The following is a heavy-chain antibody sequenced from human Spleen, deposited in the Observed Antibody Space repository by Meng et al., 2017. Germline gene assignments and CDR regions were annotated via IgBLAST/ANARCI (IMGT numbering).Heavy chain of an antibody. CDR1: GDSISSGSYY. Sequence: VPLRGWGPRLVYPSPALSLTCTVAGDSISSGSYYWSWIRQPAGKGLEWIGRIYISGSINYNPSLKSRVTISIDTSKKQFSLNLSSVTAADTAVYYCARGRYSGYVAYDDWGQGALVTVSS. CDR3: ARGRYSGYVAYDD. CDR2: IYISGSI. D-gene: IGHD5-12*01. J-gene: IGHJ4*02. V-gene: IGHV4-61*02.